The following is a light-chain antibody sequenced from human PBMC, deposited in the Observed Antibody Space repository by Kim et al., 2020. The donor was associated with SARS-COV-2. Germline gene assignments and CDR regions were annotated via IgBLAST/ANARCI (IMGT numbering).Light chain of an antibody. V-gene: IGKV1-12*01. Sequence: ATVGDRVPSTCRASQVISSWLAWYQQKPGKATKLLIYAATSLQSGVPSRFSGSGSGTDFTLTISSLQPEDFATYYCQQANSFPITFGQGTRLEIK. CDR1: QVISSW. J-gene: IGKJ5*01. CDR3: QQANSFPIT. CDR2: AAT.